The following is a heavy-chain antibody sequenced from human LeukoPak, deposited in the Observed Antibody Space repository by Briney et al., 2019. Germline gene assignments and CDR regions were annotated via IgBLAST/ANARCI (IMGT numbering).Heavy chain of an antibody. CDR1: GFTFSSYA. J-gene: IGHJ4*02. CDR2: ISGSGGST. V-gene: IGHV3-23*01. CDR3: ANFPSALDY. Sequence: GGSLRLSCAASGFTFSSYAMSWVRQAPGKGLEWVSAISGSGGSTYYADSVKGRVTISRDNSQNTLYLQMNSLRAEDTAVYYCANFPSALDYWGQGTLVTVSS.